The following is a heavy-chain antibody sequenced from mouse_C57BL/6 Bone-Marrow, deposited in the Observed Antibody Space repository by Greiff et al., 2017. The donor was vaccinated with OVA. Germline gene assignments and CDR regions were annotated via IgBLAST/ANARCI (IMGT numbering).Heavy chain of an antibody. CDR3: ARESLAGY. Sequence: QVQLQQPGAELVMPGASVKLSCKASGYTFTSYWMHWVKQRPGQGLEWIGEIDPSDSYTNYNQKFKGKSTLTVDKSSSTAYIQLSILTSEDSAVYYCARESLAGYWGQGTSVTVSS. CDR2: IDPSDSYT. CDR1: GYTFTSYW. V-gene: IGHV1-69*01. J-gene: IGHJ4*01.